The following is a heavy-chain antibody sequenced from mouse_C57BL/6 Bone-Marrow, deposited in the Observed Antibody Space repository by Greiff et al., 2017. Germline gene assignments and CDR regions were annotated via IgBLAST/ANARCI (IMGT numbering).Heavy chain of an antibody. J-gene: IGHJ3*01. V-gene: IGHV5-6*02. CDR1: GFTFSSYG. CDR2: ISSGGSYT. Sequence: EVKLMESGGDLVKPGGSLKLSCAASGFTFSSYGMSWVRPTPDKRLAWVATISSGGSYTYYPDSVKGRFPISRDNAKNTLYLQMSSLKSEDTAMYYCARRDGYPLAYWGQGTLVTVSA. CDR3: ARRDGYPLAY. D-gene: IGHD2-3*01.